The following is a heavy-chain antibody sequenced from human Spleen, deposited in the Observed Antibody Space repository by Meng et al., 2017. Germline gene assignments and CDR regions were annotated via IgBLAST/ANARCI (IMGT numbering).Heavy chain of an antibody. V-gene: IGHV3-15*04. CDR1: GVSFTDAW. CDR3: ATGAAAADH. D-gene: IGHD6-13*01. Sequence: GESLKISCAASGVSFTDAWMSWVRQAPGKGLEWVGRIETKSEGGTADYAAPVKGRFSISREDSKNTLYLQMNTLISEDTGVYFCATGAAAADHWGQGTLVTVSS. CDR2: IETKSEGGTA. J-gene: IGHJ4*02.